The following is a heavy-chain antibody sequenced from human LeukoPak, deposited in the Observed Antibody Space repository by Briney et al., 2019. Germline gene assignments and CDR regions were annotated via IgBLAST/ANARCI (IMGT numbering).Heavy chain of an antibody. V-gene: IGHV1-18*01. CDR1: GYTFTIYG. CDR3: ARDVDTAMVWGYAFDI. Sequence: ASVTLSSTASGYTFTIYGITWVRQAPGQGLEWMGWFSAYNGNTNYSQKLQGRVTMTTDTSTSTAYMELRSLRSDDTAVYYCARDVDTAMVWGYAFDIWGQGTMVTVSS. J-gene: IGHJ3*02. D-gene: IGHD5-18*01. CDR2: FSAYNGNT.